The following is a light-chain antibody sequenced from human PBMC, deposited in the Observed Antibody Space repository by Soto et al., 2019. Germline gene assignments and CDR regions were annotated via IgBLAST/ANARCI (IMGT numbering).Light chain of an antibody. CDR2: VNS. J-gene: IGLJ2*01. Sequence: QSVLTQPPSVSGAPGQRVTISCTGSSSNIGAGYDVHWYQQLPGTAPKLLIYVNSNRPSGVPDRFSGSKSGTSASLAISGLQAEDEADYYCPSYDGSLSGLVFGGGTKLTVL. CDR1: SSNIGAGYD. V-gene: IGLV1-40*01. CDR3: PSYDGSLSGLV.